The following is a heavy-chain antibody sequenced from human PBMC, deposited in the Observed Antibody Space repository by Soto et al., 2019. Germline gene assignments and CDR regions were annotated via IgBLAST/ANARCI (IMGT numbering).Heavy chain of an antibody. CDR1: GFIFSNYA. CDR3: ATGTSASGSPG. J-gene: IGHJ4*02. D-gene: IGHD6-19*01. Sequence: HPGGSLRLSCVGSGFIFSNYAMSWVRQAPGKGLEWVSAISGGGDITYYADSVKGRFTISRDNSKNTLYLQLGSLGAEDTAVYFCATGTSASGSPGWGQGTLVNVSS. CDR2: ISGGGDIT. V-gene: IGHV3-23*01.